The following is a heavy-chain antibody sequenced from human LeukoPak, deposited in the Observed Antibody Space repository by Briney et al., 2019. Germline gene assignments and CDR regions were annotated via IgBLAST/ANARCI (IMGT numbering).Heavy chain of an antibody. D-gene: IGHD3-22*01. J-gene: IGHJ3*02. Sequence: SETLSLTCDVSGGFISSGTHYWTWIRQPVGKGLEWLGRIFTSGSPTYNSSLKSRLTISIDKSKNQIFLKLSSVTAADTAVYYCARRWNYKDSFDIWGQGKTVTVSS. CDR1: GGFISSGTHY. CDR2: IFTSGSP. V-gene: IGHV4-61*02. CDR3: ARRWNYKDSFDI.